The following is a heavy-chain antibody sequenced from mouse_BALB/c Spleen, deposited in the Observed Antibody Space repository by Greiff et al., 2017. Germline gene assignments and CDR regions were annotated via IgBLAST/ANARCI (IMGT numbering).Heavy chain of an antibody. D-gene: IGHD1-1*01. V-gene: IGHV3-6*02. CDR2: ISYDGSN. CDR1: GYSITSGYY. Sequence: VQLKESGPGLVKPSQSLSLTCSVTGYSITSGYYWNWIRQFPGNKLEWMGYISYDGSNNYNPSLKNRISITRDTSKNQFFLKLNSVTTEDTATYYCATYYIYYYAMDYWGQGTSVTVSS. J-gene: IGHJ4*01. CDR3: ATYYIYYYAMDY.